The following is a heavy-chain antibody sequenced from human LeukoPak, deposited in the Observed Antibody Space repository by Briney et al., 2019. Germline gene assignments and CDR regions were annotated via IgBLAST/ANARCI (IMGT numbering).Heavy chain of an antibody. D-gene: IGHD1-7*01. J-gene: IGHJ4*02. Sequence: GASVKVSCKASGYTFTGYYMHWVRQAPGQGLEWMGWINPNSGGTNYAQKFQGRVTMTRDTSISTAYMELSRLRSEDTAVYYCARTITGTTRLTYYFDYWGQGTLVTVSS. V-gene: IGHV1-2*02. CDR2: INPNSGGT. CDR1: GYTFTGYY. CDR3: ARTITGTTRLTYYFDY.